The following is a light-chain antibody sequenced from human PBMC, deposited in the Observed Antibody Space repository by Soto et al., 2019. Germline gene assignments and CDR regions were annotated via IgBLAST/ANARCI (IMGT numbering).Light chain of an antibody. CDR1: SSDVGGYNY. V-gene: IGLV2-14*01. CDR2: EVT. CDR3: SSYTRSAPLV. Sequence: QSALTQPASVSGSPGQSITISCTGSSSDVGGYNYVSWYQQHPGKVPKLMIYEVTTRPSGVSNRFSGSKSGNTASLTISGLQAEDEAEYYCSSYTRSAPLVFGGGTKVTVL. J-gene: IGLJ2*01.